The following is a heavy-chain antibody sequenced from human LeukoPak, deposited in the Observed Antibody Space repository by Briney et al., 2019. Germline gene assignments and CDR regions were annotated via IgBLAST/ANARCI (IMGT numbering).Heavy chain of an antibody. CDR2: I. V-gene: IGHV3-7*01. CDR1: GFTFSNYW. Sequence: GGSLRLSCAASGFTFSNYWMSWVRQAPGKGLEWVANIDSVKGRFTISRDNAKNSLYLQMNSLRAEDTAVYYCARLVRSGSYPYYYYAMDVWGQGTTVTVSS. CDR3: ARLVRSGSYPYYYYAMDV. J-gene: IGHJ6*02. D-gene: IGHD1-26*01.